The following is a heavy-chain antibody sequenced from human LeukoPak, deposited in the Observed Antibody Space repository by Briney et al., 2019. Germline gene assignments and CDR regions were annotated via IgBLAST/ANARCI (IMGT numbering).Heavy chain of an antibody. V-gene: IGHV3-53*01. D-gene: IGHD2-2*01. Sequence: SGGSLRLSCAASGFTVSSNYMSWVRQAPGKGLEWVSVIYSGGSTYYADSVKGRFTISRDNSKNTLYLQMNSLRAEDTAVYYCAREHCSSTSCYLDYWAREPWSPSPQ. CDR2: IYSGGST. J-gene: IGHJ4*02. CDR1: GFTVSSNY. CDR3: AREHCSSTSCYLDY.